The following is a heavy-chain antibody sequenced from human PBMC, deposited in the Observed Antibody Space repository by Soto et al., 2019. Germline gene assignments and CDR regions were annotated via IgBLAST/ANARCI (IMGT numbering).Heavy chain of an antibody. CDR2: IYYSGST. V-gene: IGHV4-59*01. D-gene: IGHD6-13*01. CDR1: GGSISSYY. Sequence: SETLSLTCTVSGGSISSYYWSWIRQPPGKGLEWIGYIYYSGSTNYNPSLKSRVTISVDTSKNQFSLKLSSVTAADTAVYYCARVDSSSWYRRGFDPWGQGTLVTV. CDR3: ARVDSSSWYRRGFDP. J-gene: IGHJ5*02.